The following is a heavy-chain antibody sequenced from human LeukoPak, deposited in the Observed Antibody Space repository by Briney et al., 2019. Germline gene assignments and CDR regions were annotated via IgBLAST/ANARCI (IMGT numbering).Heavy chain of an antibody. CDR3: ARRARDCSGGSCPFNAFDI. CDR2: IIPIFGTA. J-gene: IGHJ3*02. V-gene: IGHV1-69*01. Sequence: SVKVSCKPSGGTFSSYAISWVRQAPGQGLEWMGGIIPIFGTANYAQKFQGRVTITADESTSTAYVELSSLRSEDTAVYYCARRARDCSGGSCPFNAFDIWGQGTMVTVPS. CDR1: GGTFSSYA. D-gene: IGHD2-15*01.